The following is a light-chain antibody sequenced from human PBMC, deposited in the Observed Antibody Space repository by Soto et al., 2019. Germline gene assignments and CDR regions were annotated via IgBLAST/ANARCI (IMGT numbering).Light chain of an antibody. CDR2: ENN. V-gene: IGLV1-40*01. CDR3: QSYDSSLSGYV. J-gene: IGLJ1*01. CDR1: SSNIGAGYE. Sequence: QSVLTQPPSVSAAPGQRVTISCTGSSSNIGAGYEAHWYQQVPGTAPKLLIYENNNRPSGVPDRFSGSKSRTSASLAITGLQAEDEAEYYCQSYDSSLSGYVFGTGTKLTVL.